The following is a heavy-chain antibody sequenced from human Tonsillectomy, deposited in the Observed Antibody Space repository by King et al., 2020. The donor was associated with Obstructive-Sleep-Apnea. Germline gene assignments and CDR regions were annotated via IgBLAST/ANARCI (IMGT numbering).Heavy chain of an antibody. D-gene: IGHD2-2*01. Sequence: VQLRQWGAGLLKPSETLSLTCAVYGGSFSGYYWSWIRQPPGKGLEWIGEINHSGSTNYNPSLKSRVTISVDTSKNQFSLKLSSVTAADTAVYYCARAKGYCSSTSCYPREFDPWGQGTLVTVSS. CDR2: INHSGST. CDR3: ARAKGYCSSTSCYPREFDP. J-gene: IGHJ5*02. CDR1: GGSFSGYY. V-gene: IGHV4-34*01.